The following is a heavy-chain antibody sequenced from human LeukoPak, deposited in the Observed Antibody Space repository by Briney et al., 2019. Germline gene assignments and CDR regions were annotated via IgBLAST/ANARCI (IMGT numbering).Heavy chain of an antibody. Sequence: SETLSLTCTVSGGSISGSSYYWGWIRQPPGKGLEWIGNINYSGSTYYNPSLKSRVTISVDTSKTQFSLRLSSVTAADTAVYFCWRRQGGTSNFDYWGQGTLATVSS. CDR2: INYSGST. J-gene: IGHJ4*02. D-gene: IGHD4-23*01. V-gene: IGHV4-39*01. CDR3: WRRQGGTSNFDY. CDR1: GGSISGSSYY.